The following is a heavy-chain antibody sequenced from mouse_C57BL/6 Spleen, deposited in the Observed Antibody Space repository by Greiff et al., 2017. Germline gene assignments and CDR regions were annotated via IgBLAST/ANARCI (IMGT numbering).Heavy chain of an antibody. J-gene: IGHJ4*01. Sequence: EVQGVESGEGLVKPGGSLKLSCAASGFTFSSYAMSWVRQTPEKRLEWVAYISSGGDYIYYADTVKGRFTISRDNARNTLYLQMSSLKSEDTAMYYCTRDRPFITREYYYAMDYWGQGTSVTVSS. CDR2: ISSGGDYI. CDR3: TRDRPFITREYYYAMDY. D-gene: IGHD1-1*01. CDR1: GFTFSSYA. V-gene: IGHV5-9-1*02.